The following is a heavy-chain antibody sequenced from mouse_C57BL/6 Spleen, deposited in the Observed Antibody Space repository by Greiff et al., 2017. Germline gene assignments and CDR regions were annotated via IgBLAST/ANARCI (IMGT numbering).Heavy chain of an antibody. Sequence: VQLKESGPGLVKPSQSLSLTCSVTGYSITSGYYWNWIRQFPGNKLEWMGYISYDGSNNYNPSLKNRISITRDTSKNQFFLKLNSVTTEDTATYYCARDDFFMDYWGQGTSVTVSS. CDR1: GYSITSGYY. CDR2: ISYDGSN. CDR3: ARDDFFMDY. J-gene: IGHJ4*01. V-gene: IGHV3-6*01. D-gene: IGHD2-13*01.